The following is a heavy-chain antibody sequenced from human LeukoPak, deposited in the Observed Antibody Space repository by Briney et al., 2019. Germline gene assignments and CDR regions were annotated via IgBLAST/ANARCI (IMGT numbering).Heavy chain of an antibody. V-gene: IGHV1-24*01. CDR2: GYPEDGET. Sequence: ASVKVSCKVSGYTLTELSMQWVRQAPGKGLEWRGGGYPEDGETIYAQKFQGRVTMTEDTSTDTAYMELSSLRSEDTAVYYCATEAYSSSWYGPKWFDPWGQGTLVTVSS. D-gene: IGHD6-13*01. CDR3: ATEAYSSSWYGPKWFDP. CDR1: GYTLTELS. J-gene: IGHJ5*02.